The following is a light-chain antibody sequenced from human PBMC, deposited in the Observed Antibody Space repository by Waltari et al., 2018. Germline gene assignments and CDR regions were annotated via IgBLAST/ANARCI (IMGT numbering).Light chain of an antibody. Sequence: EIVLPQSPATLSLSPGESATLSCRASQSVSSKLAWYQQKPGQAPRLLMYDASNRATGIPARFSGSGSGTDFTLTISSLEPEDFAVYYCHQRNNWPFTFGQGTKLEIK. V-gene: IGKV3-11*01. CDR1: QSVSSK. CDR2: DAS. J-gene: IGKJ2*01. CDR3: HQRNNWPFT.